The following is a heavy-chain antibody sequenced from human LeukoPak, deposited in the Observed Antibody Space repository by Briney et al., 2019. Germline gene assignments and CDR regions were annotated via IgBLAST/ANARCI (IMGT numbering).Heavy chain of an antibody. CDR2: VYFSGST. V-gene: IGHV4-59*01. J-gene: IGHJ3*01. D-gene: IGHD2-15*01. CDR1: GGSISSYY. Sequence: SGTLSLTCTVSGGSISSYYWSWIRQPPGKGLECIGYVYFSGSTNYNPALKSRVTISIDTSKNQFSLELSSVTAADTAVYYCARAVVGQPLGHAFDVWGQGTMVTVSS. CDR3: ARAVVGQPLGHAFDV.